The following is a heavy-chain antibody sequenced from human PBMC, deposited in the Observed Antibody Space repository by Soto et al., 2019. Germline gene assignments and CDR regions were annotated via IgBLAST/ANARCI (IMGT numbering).Heavy chain of an antibody. Sequence: GGSLRLSCAASGFTFSSYAMSWVRQAPGKGLEWVSTLSGSGDRTYYADSVKGRFTISRDNSKNTIYMQMNSLRAEDTAEYYCARGLTTTLPDYWGQGALVTVSS. V-gene: IGHV3-23*01. CDR1: GFTFSSYA. D-gene: IGHD4-4*01. CDR3: ARGLTTTLPDY. J-gene: IGHJ4*02. CDR2: LSGSGDRT.